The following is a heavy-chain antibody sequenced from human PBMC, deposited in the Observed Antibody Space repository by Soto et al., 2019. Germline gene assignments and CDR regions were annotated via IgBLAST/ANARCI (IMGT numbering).Heavy chain of an antibody. CDR1: GFTFSSYG. V-gene: IGHV3-33*01. CDR2: IWYDGSNK. D-gene: IGHD6-6*01. J-gene: IGHJ6*03. CDR3: ARDPVSSWEQLVPNYYYYMDV. Sequence: GGSLRLSCAASGFTFSSYGMHWVRQAPGKGLEWVAVIWYDGSNKYYADSVKGRFTISRDNSKNTLYLQMNSLRAEDTAVYYCARDPVSSWEQLVPNYYYYMDVWGKGTTVTVSS.